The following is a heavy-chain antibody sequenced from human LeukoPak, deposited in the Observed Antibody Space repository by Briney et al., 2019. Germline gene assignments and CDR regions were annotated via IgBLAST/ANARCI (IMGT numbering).Heavy chain of an antibody. CDR2: ISSSSSYI. Sequence: KPGGSLRLSCAASGFTFSSYSTNWVRQAPGKGLEWVSSISSSSSYIYYADSVKGRFTISRDNAKNSLYLQMNSLRAEDTAVYYCARGDSSGYKGVTFDYWGQGTLVTVSS. J-gene: IGHJ4*02. V-gene: IGHV3-21*01. CDR3: ARGDSSGYKGVTFDY. D-gene: IGHD3-22*01. CDR1: GFTFSSYS.